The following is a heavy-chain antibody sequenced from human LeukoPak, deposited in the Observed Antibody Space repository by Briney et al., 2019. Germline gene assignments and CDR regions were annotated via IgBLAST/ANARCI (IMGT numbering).Heavy chain of an antibody. V-gene: IGHV4-39*07. CDR2: IYYSGST. CDR1: GGSISSSSYY. CDR3: ARGRYVFGY. Sequence: PSETLSLTCTVSGGSISSSSYYWGWIRQPPGKGLEWIGSIYYSGSTYYNPSFKSRVTISVDTSKNQFSLKLSSVTAADTAVYYCARGRYVFGYWGQGTLVTVSS. J-gene: IGHJ4*02. D-gene: IGHD2-15*01.